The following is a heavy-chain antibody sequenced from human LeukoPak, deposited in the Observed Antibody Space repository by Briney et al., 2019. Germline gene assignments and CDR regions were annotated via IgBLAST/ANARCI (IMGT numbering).Heavy chain of an antibody. J-gene: IGHJ4*02. CDR1: GFTFNSYS. V-gene: IGHV3-21*01. D-gene: IGHD6-13*01. Sequence: NPGGSLRLSCAASGFTFNSYSMNWVRQAPGKGLEWVSSISKSSSYIYYADSVKGRFTISRDNAKNSLYLQMSSLRAEDTAVYYCASIGIGAAGMEDYWGRGTLVTVSS. CDR2: ISKSSSYI. CDR3: ASIGIGAAGMEDY.